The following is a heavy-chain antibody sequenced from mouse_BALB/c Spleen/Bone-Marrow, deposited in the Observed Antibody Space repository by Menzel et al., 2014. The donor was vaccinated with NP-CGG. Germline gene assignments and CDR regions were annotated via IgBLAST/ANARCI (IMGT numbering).Heavy chain of an antibody. CDR1: GYTFTSYY. D-gene: IGHD2-3*01. CDR2: INPSNGGT. J-gene: IGHJ1*01. Sequence: VQLVESGAELVKPGASVKLSCKASGYTFTSYYMYWVKQRPGQGLEWIGEINPSNGGTNFNEKFKSKATLTVDKSSSTAYMQLSSLTSEDSAVYYSTRSDGYYVPHWYFDVWGAGTTVTVSS. CDR3: TRSDGYYVPHWYFDV. V-gene: IGHV1S81*02.